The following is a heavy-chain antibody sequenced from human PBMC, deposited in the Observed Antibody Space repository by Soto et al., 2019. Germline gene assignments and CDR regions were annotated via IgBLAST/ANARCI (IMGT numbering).Heavy chain of an antibody. CDR3: ASIAAAGPVPDP. CDR2: IIPIFGTA. D-gene: IGHD6-13*01. J-gene: IGHJ5*02. CDR1: GGTFSSYA. Sequence: SVKVSCKASGGTFSSYAISWVRQAPGQGLEWMGGIIPIFGTANYAQKFQGRVTITADKSTSTAYMELSSLRSEDTAAYYCASIAAAGPVPDPWGQGTLVTVSS. V-gene: IGHV1-69*06.